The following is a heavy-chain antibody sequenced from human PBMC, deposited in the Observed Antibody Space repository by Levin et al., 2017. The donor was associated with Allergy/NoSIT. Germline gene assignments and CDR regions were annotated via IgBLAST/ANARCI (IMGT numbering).Heavy chain of an antibody. J-gene: IGHJ4*02. CDR3: AKVGAYYYYDSSGHYEYIDY. Sequence: PGGSLRLSCAASGFTFRSYAMTWVRQAPWKGLEWVSGLSGSAGATYYADSVKGRFTISRDNSKNTLYLQMNSLRAEDTAIYYCAKVGAYYYYDSSGHYEYIDYWGQGALVTVSS. V-gene: IGHV3-23*01. CDR2: LSGSAGAT. CDR1: GFTFRSYA. D-gene: IGHD3-22*01.